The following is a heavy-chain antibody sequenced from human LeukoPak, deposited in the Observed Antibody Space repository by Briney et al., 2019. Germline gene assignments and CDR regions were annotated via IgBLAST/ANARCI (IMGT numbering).Heavy chain of an antibody. CDR1: GGSFSGYY. CDR2: INHSGST. Sequence: SETLSLTCAVYGGSFSGYYWSWIRQPPGKGLEWIGEINHSGSTNYNPSLKSRVTISVDTSKNQFSLKLSSVTAADTAVYYCAGLVGRYSSGLYYYFFDYWGQGTLVTVSS. V-gene: IGHV4-34*01. CDR3: AGLVGRYSSGLYYYFFDY. D-gene: IGHD3-22*01. J-gene: IGHJ4*02.